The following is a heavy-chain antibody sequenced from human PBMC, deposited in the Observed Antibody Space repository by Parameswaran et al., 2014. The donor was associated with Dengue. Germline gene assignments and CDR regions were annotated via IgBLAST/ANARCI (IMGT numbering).Heavy chain of an antibody. D-gene: IGHD3-10*01. CDR2: INPTGGST. J-gene: IGHJ3*02. V-gene: IGHV1-46*01. CDR3: ARRGYGFDI. Sequence: WVRQAPGQGLEWMGIINPTGGSTSYARKFQGRVTMTRDTSTSTVYMDLSSLRSEDTAVYYCARRGYGFDIWGQGTTVTVSS.